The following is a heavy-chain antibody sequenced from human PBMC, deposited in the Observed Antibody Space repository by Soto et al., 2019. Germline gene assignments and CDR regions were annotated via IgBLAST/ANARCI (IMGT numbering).Heavy chain of an antibody. CDR2: INPNTRGS. Sequence: QVQLVQSGAEVKKPGASVKVSCKASGYIFSNYYIHWVRQAPGQGLEYMGWINPNTRGSNWPQKFQGRVTMTRDLSIDTAYMELSSLKSDDTAVYYCARDTFLTSRPDLRGLDVWGQGTTVIVSS. CDR3: ARDTFLTSRPDLRGLDV. CDR1: GYIFSNYY. J-gene: IGHJ6*02. D-gene: IGHD7-27*01. V-gene: IGHV1-2*02.